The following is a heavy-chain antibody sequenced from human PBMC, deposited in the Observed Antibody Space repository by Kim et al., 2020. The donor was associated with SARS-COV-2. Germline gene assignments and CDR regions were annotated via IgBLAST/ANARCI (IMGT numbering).Heavy chain of an antibody. V-gene: IGHV4-59*13. CDR1: GGSISSYY. Sequence: SETLSLTCTVSGGSISSYYWSWIRQPPGKGLEWIGYIYYSGSTNYNPSLKSRVPISVDTSKNQFSLKLSSVTAADTAVYYCAGGRSIFGVVTAPFDPWGQGTLVTVSS. CDR3: AGGRSIFGVVTAPFDP. J-gene: IGHJ5*02. CDR2: IYYSGST. D-gene: IGHD3-3*01.